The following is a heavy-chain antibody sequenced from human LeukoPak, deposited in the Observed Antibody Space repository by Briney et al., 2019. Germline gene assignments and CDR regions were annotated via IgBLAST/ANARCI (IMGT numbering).Heavy chain of an antibody. V-gene: IGHV3-23*01. D-gene: IGHD6-13*01. CDR1: GFTFSTYD. CDR2: ISRSGGGT. J-gene: IGHJ4*02. CDR3: AKGVTASWYDY. Sequence: GGSLRLSCAASGFTFSTYDMSWVRQAPGKGLEWVSAISRSGGGTYYADSVKGRFTISRDNSKNTLSLQMSSLIPDDTAVYYCAKGVTASWYDYWGQGTLVTVSA.